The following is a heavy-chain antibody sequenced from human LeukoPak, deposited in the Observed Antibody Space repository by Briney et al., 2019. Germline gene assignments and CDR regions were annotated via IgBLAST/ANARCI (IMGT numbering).Heavy chain of an antibody. CDR1: GGTFSSSA. V-gene: IGHV1-69*04. J-gene: IGHJ6*03. CDR3: ARVGYCSSTSCSYPYYMDV. D-gene: IGHD2-2*01. Sequence: ASVKVSCKTSGGTFSSSAITWVRQAPGQGLEWMGRIIPVLALATYAQKFQGRVTITTDESTSTAYMELSSLRSEDTAVYYCARVGYCSSTSCSYPYYMDVWGKGTTVTVSS. CDR2: IIPVLALA.